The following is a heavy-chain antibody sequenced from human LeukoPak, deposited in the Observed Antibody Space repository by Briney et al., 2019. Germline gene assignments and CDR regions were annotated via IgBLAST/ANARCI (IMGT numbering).Heavy chain of an antibody. CDR2: IYPGDSDT. CDR1: GYSFTSYW. CDR3: ARRPHYYDSSGYYPPYNWFGP. Sequence: GESLKISCKGSGYSFTSYWIGWVRQMPGKGLEWMGIIYPGDSDTRDSPSFQGQVTISADKSISTAYLQWSSLKASDTAMYYCARRPHYYDSSGYYPPYNWFGPWGQGTLVTVSS. J-gene: IGHJ5*02. D-gene: IGHD3-22*01. V-gene: IGHV5-51*01.